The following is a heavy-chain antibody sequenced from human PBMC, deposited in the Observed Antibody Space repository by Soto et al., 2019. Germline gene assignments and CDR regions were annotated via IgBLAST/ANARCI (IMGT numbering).Heavy chain of an antibody. V-gene: IGHV1-69*02. CDR1: GDTFSFYS. CDR2: VNPILRMS. J-gene: IGHJ4*02. Sequence: QVQLVQSGAEVKRPGSSVKVSCKTSGDTFSFYSINWVRQAPGLGLEWMGRVNPILRMSNYARRFQGRVTMTADKSTSTAYMELRSLRSEDTAIYYCASSYGSGYRAFDYWGQGALVTVSS. D-gene: IGHD3-10*01. CDR3: ASSYGSGYRAFDY.